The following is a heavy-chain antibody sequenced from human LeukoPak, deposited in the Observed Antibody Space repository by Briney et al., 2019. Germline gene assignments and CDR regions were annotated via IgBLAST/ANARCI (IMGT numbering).Heavy chain of an antibody. Sequence: PSETLSLTCAVYGGSFSGYYWSWIRQPPGKGLEWIGEINHSGSTNYNPSLKSRVTISVDTSNNQFSLRLGSVTAADTAVYHCARHCCSGPAKRVFDIWGQGTMVTVSS. J-gene: IGHJ3*02. CDR3: ARHCCSGPAKRVFDI. D-gene: IGHD2-15*01. CDR1: GGSFSGYY. CDR2: INHSGST. V-gene: IGHV4-34*01.